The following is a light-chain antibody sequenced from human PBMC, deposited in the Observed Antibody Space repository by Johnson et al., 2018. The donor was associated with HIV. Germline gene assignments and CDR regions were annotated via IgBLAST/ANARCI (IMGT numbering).Light chain of an antibody. CDR3: ATCDNSLRV. Sequence: QSVLTQPPSVSAAPGQKVTISCSGSSSNIGNNYVSWYQQLPGAAPKLLIFDNDKRPSGIPDRFSGSRSGTSATLGITGLQTGDEADYYCATCDNSLRVFGTGTKVTVL. CDR1: SSNIGNNY. CDR2: DND. J-gene: IGLJ1*01. V-gene: IGLV1-51*01.